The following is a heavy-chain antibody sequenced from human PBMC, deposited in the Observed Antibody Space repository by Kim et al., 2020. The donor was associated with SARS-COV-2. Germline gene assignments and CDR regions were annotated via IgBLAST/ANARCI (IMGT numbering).Heavy chain of an antibody. CDR3: ARLDISAAGKNGYYFDF. J-gene: IGHJ4*02. V-gene: IGHV4-39*01. CDR1: GGSISSSRYY. D-gene: IGHD6-13*01. Sequence: SETLSLTCTVSGGSISSSRYYWGWIRQSPGKGLEWIGNIYYSGTTQYNPSLKSRVTISVDTSKNQFSLKLTSVTAADTAVYYCARLDISAAGKNGYYFDFGVQGTLVTVSS. CDR2: IYYSGTT.